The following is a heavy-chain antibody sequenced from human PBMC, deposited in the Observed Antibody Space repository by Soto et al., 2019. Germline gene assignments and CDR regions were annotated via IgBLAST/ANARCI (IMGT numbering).Heavy chain of an antibody. CDR3: ARDVREGGSGWYHPGYFDL. CDR2: IYSGGST. CDR1: GFTVSSNY. D-gene: IGHD6-19*01. Sequence: EVQLVESGGGLVQPGGSLRLSCAASGFTVSSNYMSWVRQAPGKGLEWVSVIYSGGSTYYSDSVKGRFTISRDNSKNPLYLQMNSLRAEDTAVYYCARDVREGGSGWYHPGYFDLCCRVTLVTVAS. V-gene: IGHV3-66*01. J-gene: IGHJ2*01.